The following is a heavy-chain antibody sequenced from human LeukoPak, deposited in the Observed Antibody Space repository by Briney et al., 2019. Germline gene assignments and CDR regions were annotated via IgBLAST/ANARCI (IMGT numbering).Heavy chain of an antibody. V-gene: IGHV3-30*14. D-gene: IGHD6-19*01. CDR3: ARVIAVAGFYYYYYMDV. Sequence: GGALRLSCAASGFTFSSYAMHWVRQAPGKGLEWVAVISYDGSNKYYADSVKGRFTISRDNSKNTVYLQMNSLRAEDTAVYYCARVIAVAGFYYYYYMDVWGKGTTVTISS. CDR2: ISYDGSNK. CDR1: GFTFSSYA. J-gene: IGHJ6*03.